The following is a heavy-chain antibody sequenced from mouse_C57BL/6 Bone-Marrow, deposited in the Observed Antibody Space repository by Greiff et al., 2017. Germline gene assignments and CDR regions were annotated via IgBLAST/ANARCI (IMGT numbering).Heavy chain of an antibody. Sequence: VQLKESGAELVRPGASVKLSCTASGFNIKDDYMHWVKQRPEQGLEWIGWIDPENGDTEYASKFQGKATITADTSSNTAYLQLSSLTSEDTAVYYCTTGGYYYAMDYWGQGTSVTVSS. CDR3: TTGGYYYAMDY. D-gene: IGHD2-2*01. CDR2: IDPENGDT. CDR1: GFNIKDDY. V-gene: IGHV14-4*01. J-gene: IGHJ4*01.